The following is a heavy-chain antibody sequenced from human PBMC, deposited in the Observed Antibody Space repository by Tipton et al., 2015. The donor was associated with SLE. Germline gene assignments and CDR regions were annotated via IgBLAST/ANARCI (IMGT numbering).Heavy chain of an antibody. D-gene: IGHD3-3*01. Sequence: TLSLTCTVSGGSISSYYWSWIRQPPGKGLEWIGYIYYSGSTNYNPSLKSRVTISVDTSKNQFSLKLSSVTAADTAVYYCARDFGRDFWSGYFDWGQVTLVAVSS. J-gene: IGHJ4*02. V-gene: IGHV4-59*01. CDR2: IYYSGST. CDR1: GGSISSYY. CDR3: ARDFGRDFWSGYFD.